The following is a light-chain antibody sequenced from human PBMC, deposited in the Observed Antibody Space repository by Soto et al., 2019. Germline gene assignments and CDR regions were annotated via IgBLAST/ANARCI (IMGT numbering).Light chain of an antibody. Sequence: DIQMTQSPSSLSASVGDKVTITCQASQDISDFLNWYQQKPGTAPRLLIYDASNLETGVPSRFSGGGSGTDFTFPISSLQPEDISTYYCQQYENLPPTFGQGTKVDI. CDR2: DAS. CDR1: QDISDF. CDR3: QQYENLPPT. J-gene: IGKJ1*01. V-gene: IGKV1-33*01.